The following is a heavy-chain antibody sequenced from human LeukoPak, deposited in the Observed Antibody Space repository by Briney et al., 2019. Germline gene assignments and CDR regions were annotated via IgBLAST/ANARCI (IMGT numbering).Heavy chain of an antibody. Sequence: GGSLRLSCAASGFTVSSNYMSWVRQAPGKGLEWVSVIYGGGSTYYTDSVKGRFTISRDNSKNTLYLQMNSLRPEDIAVYSFASFSVRGPGTPIEYSGPGTLVTVSS. CDR3: ASFSVRGPGTPIEY. CDR2: IYGGGST. V-gene: IGHV3-66*02. D-gene: IGHD6-13*01. J-gene: IGHJ4*01. CDR1: GFTVSSNY.